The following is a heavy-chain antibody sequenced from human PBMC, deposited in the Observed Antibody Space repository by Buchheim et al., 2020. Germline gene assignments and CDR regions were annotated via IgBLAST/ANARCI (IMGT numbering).Heavy chain of an antibody. J-gene: IGHJ6*02. V-gene: IGHV4-34*01. CDR3: AREVAVAGTNSYYGMDV. CDR2: INHSGST. CDR1: GGSFSGYY. Sequence: QVQLQQWGAGLLKPSETLSLTCAVYGGSFSGYYWSWIRQPPGKGLEWIGQINHSGSTNYNPSLKSRVTISVDTSKNQFSLKVNSVTAADTAIYYCAREVAVAGTNSYYGMDVWGQGTT. D-gene: IGHD6-19*01.